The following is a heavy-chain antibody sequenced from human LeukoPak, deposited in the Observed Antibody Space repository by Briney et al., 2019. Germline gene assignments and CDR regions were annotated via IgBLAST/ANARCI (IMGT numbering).Heavy chain of an antibody. CDR2: IWYDGSNK. Sequence: GRSLRLSCAASGFTFSSYGMHWVRQAPGKGLEWVAVIWYDGSNKYYADSVKGRFTISRDNSKNTLYLQMNSLRAEDTAVYYCARDPTDVDTAMGTFDYWGQGTQVTVSS. CDR3: ARDPTDVDTAMGTFDY. J-gene: IGHJ4*02. CDR1: GFTFSSYG. V-gene: IGHV3-33*01. D-gene: IGHD5-18*01.